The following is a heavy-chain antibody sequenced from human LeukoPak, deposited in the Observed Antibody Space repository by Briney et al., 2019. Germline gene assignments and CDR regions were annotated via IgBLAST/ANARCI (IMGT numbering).Heavy chain of an antibody. CDR2: GSYSGGS. Sequence: SETLSLTCTVSGGSIGTYYWIWMRQPAGKGLEWIGYGSYSGGSKYRPSLKSRVTISVDTSKNQFSLKLTSVTAADTAVYYCARDGVAVSPTGSNWYFDLWGRGRLVTVSS. D-gene: IGHD6-19*01. J-gene: IGHJ2*01. V-gene: IGHV4-59*01. CDR3: ARDGVAVSPTGSNWYFDL. CDR1: GGSIGTYY.